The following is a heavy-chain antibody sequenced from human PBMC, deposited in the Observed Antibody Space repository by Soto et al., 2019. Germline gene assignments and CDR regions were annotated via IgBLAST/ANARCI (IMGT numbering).Heavy chain of an antibody. Sequence: SQTLSLTCAISGDSVSSNSAAWNWIRQSPSKGLEWLGRTYYRSKWYNDYAVSVKSRITFNPDTSKNHFSLQLTSVTPEDAAVYYCARDRAGDVGFNYWGQGTLVTVSS. J-gene: IGHJ4*02. V-gene: IGHV6-1*01. CDR1: GDSVSSNSAA. D-gene: IGHD7-27*01. CDR3: ARDRAGDVGFNY. CDR2: TYYRSKWYN.